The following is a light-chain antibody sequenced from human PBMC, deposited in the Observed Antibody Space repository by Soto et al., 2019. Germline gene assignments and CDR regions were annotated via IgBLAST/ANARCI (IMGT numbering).Light chain of an antibody. J-gene: IGKJ4*01. Sequence: IVLTQSPGTLSLSPGERATLSCRASQSVSSSYLAWYQQKPGQAPRLLIYGASSRATGIPDRFSGSGSGTDFTLTISRLEPEDFAVYYCQQYGGSPPLTFGGGTKEEIK. V-gene: IGKV3-20*01. CDR3: QQYGGSPPLT. CDR1: QSVSSSY. CDR2: GAS.